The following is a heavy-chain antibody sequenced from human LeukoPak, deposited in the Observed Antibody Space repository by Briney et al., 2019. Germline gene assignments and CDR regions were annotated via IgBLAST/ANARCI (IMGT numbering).Heavy chain of an antibody. CDR2: INPSGDNT. CDR3: ARGRTNDFNTFDY. D-gene: IGHD1-1*01. V-gene: IGHV1-46*01. Sequence: ASVKVSCKASGYTFTSYYMHWVRQAPGQGLEWMGIINPSGDNTNYAQKFQGRVTMTRDTPTSIVYMEVSSLRSDDTAVYYCARGRTNDFNTFDYWGPGTLVTVSS. CDR1: GYTFTSYY. J-gene: IGHJ4*02.